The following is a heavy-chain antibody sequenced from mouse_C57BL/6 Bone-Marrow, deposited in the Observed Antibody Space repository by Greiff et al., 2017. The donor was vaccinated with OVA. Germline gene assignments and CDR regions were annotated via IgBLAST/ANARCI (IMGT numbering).Heavy chain of an antibody. CDR2: ISSGGSYT. Sequence: EVQVVESGGDLVKPGGSLKLSCAASGFTFSSYGMSWVRQTPDKRLEWVATISSGGSYTYYPDSVKGRFTISRDNAKNTLYLQMSSLKSEDTAMYYCARGDGYYNFDYWGQGTTLTVSS. D-gene: IGHD2-3*01. V-gene: IGHV5-6*01. J-gene: IGHJ2*01. CDR1: GFTFSSYG. CDR3: ARGDGYYNFDY.